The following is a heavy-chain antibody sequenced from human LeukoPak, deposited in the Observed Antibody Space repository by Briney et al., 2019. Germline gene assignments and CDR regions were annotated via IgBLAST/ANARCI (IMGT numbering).Heavy chain of an antibody. CDR2: INPSGGST. CDR1: GYTFTSYY. J-gene: IGHJ6*02. CDR3: ASPVVPAAVTPYYNYYGMDV. Sequence: ASVKVSCKASGYTFTSYYMHWVRQAPGQGLEWMGIINPSGGSTNYAQKFQGRVTMTRDTSTSTVYMELSSLRSEDTAVYYCASPVVPAAVTPYYNYYGMDVWGQGTTVTVSS. D-gene: IGHD2-2*01. V-gene: IGHV1-46*01.